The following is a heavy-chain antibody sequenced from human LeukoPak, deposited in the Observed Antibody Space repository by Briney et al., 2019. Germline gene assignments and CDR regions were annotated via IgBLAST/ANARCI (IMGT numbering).Heavy chain of an antibody. Sequence: SQTLSLTCTVSGGSISSGNYYWSWIRQPAGKGLEWIGRIWADGAPTYRPSLKSRVTISVDTSKNQFSLKLSSVTAADTAVYYCAKSSGPGRYYFDYWGQGTLVTVSS. CDR1: GGSISSGNYY. CDR2: IWADGAP. V-gene: IGHV4-61*02. J-gene: IGHJ4*02. CDR3: AKSSGPGRYYFDY. D-gene: IGHD6-6*01.